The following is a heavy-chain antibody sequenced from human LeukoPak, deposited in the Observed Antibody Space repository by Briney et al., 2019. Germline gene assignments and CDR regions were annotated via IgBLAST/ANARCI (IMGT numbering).Heavy chain of an antibody. V-gene: IGHV3-74*01. CDR3: ATDDYGELFDY. J-gene: IGHJ4*02. Sequence: GGSLRLSCAASGFTFSSYWMHWVRQAPGKGLVWVSRINSDGSSTSYADSVKGRFTISRDNAKNTLYLQMNSLRAEDTAVYYCATDDYGELFDYWGPGTLVTVSS. CDR1: GFTFSSYW. D-gene: IGHD4-17*01. CDR2: INSDGSST.